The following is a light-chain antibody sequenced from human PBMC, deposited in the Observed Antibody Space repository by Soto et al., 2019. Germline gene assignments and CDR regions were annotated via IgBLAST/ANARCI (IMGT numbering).Light chain of an antibody. CDR2: TAS. J-gene: IGKJ2*01. V-gene: IGKV1-12*01. Sequence: DIQMTQSPSSVSASIGDRVTITCRARQDIGSWLAWYQQKPGRAPKLLIYTASTLQTGVPSRFRGSGSGIDFTHTISSLQPDDFATYYCQQANSFPRTFGQGTRLRMK. CDR1: QDIGSW. CDR3: QQANSFPRT.